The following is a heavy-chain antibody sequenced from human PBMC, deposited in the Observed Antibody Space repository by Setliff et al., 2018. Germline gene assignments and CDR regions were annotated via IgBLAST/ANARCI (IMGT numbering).Heavy chain of an antibody. V-gene: IGHV1-18*01. CDR3: TRDTNIVVVPPHRTAFDI. Sequence: GASVKVSCKASGYTFSTYGIAWVRQAPGQGLEWMGWISPHNGYIIYAHKFQGRVTMTTDTSTGTADMELRNLRSDDTAVYYCTRDTNIVVVPPHRTAFDIWGQGTMVTVSS. J-gene: IGHJ3*02. CDR2: ISPHNGYI. CDR1: GYTFSTYG. D-gene: IGHD2-2*01.